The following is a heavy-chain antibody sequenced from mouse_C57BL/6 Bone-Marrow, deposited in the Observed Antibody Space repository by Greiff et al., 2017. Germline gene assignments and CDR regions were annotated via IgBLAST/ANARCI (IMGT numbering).Heavy chain of an antibody. D-gene: IGHD4-1*01. CDR3: ARYGQTGTEAY. CDR1: GYTFTSYG. V-gene: IGHV1-81*01. J-gene: IGHJ3*01. CDR2: IYPRSGNT. Sequence: VQLQQSGAELARPGASVKLSCKASGYTFTSYGISWVKQRTGQGLEWIGEIYPRSGNTYYNEKFKGKATLTADKSSSTAYMELRSLTSEDSAVYFCARYGQTGTEAYWGQGTLVTVSA.